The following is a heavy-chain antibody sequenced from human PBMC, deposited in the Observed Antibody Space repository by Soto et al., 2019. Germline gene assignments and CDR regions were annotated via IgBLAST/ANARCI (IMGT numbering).Heavy chain of an antibody. CDR2: FIVKGGTT. Sequence: GGFLRLSCPFAGVSLSTYAMHWVHKAPGKGLQSVSCFIVKGGTTYYAESVKGRFTISRDNSKNTLYLQMSSLRREDTAVYYCVKEMAPTSIGSLYYNYGMDVWGQGATVTFSS. D-gene: IGHD2-21*02. J-gene: IGHJ6*02. CDR1: GVSLSTYA. V-gene: IGHV3-64D*06. CDR3: VKEMAPTSIGSLYYNYGMDV.